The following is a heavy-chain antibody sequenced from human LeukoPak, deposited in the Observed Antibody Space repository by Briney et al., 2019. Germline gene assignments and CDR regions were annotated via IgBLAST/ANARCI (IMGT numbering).Heavy chain of an antibody. D-gene: IGHD3-22*01. V-gene: IGHV4-39*07. CDR1: GGSISSSSYY. CDR3: ARDQGEYYYDSSGYYFD. J-gene: IGHJ4*02. CDR2: IYYSGST. Sequence: PSETLSLTCTVSGGSISSSSYYWGWIRQPPGKGLEWIGSIYYSGSTYYNPSLKSRVTISVDTSKNQFSLKLSSVTAADTAVYYCARDQGEYYYDSSGYYFDWGQGTPVTVSS.